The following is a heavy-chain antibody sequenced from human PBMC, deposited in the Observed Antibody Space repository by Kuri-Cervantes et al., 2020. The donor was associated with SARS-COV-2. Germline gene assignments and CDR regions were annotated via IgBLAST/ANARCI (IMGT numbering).Heavy chain of an antibody. J-gene: IGHJ4*02. Sequence: ASVKVSCKASGYTFTSYDINWVRQATGQGLEWMGWINPNSGNTGYAQKFQGRVTMTRNTSISTAYMELSSLRSEDTAVYYCAKGKGYQWPGDLFDYWGQGTLVTVSS. CDR1: GYTFTSYD. D-gene: IGHD6-19*01. V-gene: IGHV1-8*01. CDR3: AKGKGYQWPGDLFDY. CDR2: INPNSGNT.